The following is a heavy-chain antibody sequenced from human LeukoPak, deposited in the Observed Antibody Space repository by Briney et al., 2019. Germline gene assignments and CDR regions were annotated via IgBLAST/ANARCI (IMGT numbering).Heavy chain of an antibody. J-gene: IGHJ4*02. D-gene: IGHD3-3*01. V-gene: IGHV4-61*02. CDR2: IYTSGST. Sequence: PSQTLSLTCTVSGGSISSGSYYWSWIRQPAGKGLEWIRRIYTSGSTNYNPSLKSRVTISVDTSKNQFSLKLSSVTAADTAVYYCARSQYYDFWSGYYTPFDYWGQGTLVTVSS. CDR1: GGSISSGSYY. CDR3: ARSQYYDFWSGYYTPFDY.